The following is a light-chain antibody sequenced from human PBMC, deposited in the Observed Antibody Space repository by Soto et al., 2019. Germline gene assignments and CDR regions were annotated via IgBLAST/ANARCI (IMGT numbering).Light chain of an antibody. CDR2: KNN. Sequence: QSVLTQPPSASGTPGQRVTISCSGSSSNIGNFYVYWYQQLPGTAPKLLIYKNNQRPLGVPDRFSGSKSGTSACLAISGLRSEDEADYYCAAWDDSLSGPGVFGGGTQLTVL. CDR1: SSNIGNFY. J-gene: IGLJ7*01. CDR3: AAWDDSLSGPGV. V-gene: IGLV1-47*01.